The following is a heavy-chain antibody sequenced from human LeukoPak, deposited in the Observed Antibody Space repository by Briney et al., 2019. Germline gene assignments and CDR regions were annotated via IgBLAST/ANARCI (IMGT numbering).Heavy chain of an antibody. D-gene: IGHD6-13*01. Sequence: PSETLSLTCTVSGGSISSSSYYWGWIRQPPGKGLEWIGSIYYSGSTYYNPSLKSRVTISVDTSKNQFSLKLSSVTAADTAVYYCARGRYSSSWTDYWGQGTLVTVSS. CDR3: ARGRYSSSWTDY. J-gene: IGHJ4*02. CDR1: GGSISSSSYY. V-gene: IGHV4-39*01. CDR2: IYYSGST.